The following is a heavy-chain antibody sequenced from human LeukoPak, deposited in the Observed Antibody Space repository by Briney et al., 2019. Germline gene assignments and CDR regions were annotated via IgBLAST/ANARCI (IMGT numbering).Heavy chain of an antibody. CDR2: IYYSGST. V-gene: IGHV4-59*01. J-gene: IGHJ4*02. CDR1: GGSISSYY. CDR3: AGASYDSSGVH. Sequence: SETLSLTCTVSGGSISSYYWSWVRQPPGKGLEWIGYIYYSGSTNYNPSLKSRVTISVDTSKNQFSLKLSSVTAADRAVYYCAGASYDSSGVHWGQGTLVTVSS. D-gene: IGHD3-22*01.